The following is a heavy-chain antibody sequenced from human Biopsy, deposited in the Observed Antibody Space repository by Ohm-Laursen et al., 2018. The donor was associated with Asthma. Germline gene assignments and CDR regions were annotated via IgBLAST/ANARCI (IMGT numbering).Heavy chain of an antibody. D-gene: IGHD3-3*01. Sequence: SQTLYLTCTVSGGSMTPTSHYWDWIRQAPGKGLEWIGYISYGGKTSYNPSLKNRVTISRDTSKNQFSLRLTSVTAADTAVYFCARRITIFGVVQKDHGMDAWGQGTTVIVSS. J-gene: IGHJ6*02. V-gene: IGHV4-39*01. CDR2: ISYGGKT. CDR3: ARRITIFGVVQKDHGMDA. CDR1: GGSMTPTSHY.